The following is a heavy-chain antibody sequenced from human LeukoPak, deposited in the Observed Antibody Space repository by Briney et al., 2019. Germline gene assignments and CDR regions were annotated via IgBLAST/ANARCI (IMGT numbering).Heavy chain of an antibody. Sequence: GGSLRLSCAASGFTFSSYAMSWVRQAPGKGLEWVSAISGSGGSTYYADSVKGRFTISRDNSKNTLYLQMNSLRAKDTAVYYCAKSEGYSSVYFQHWGQGTLVTVSS. D-gene: IGHD6-25*01. CDR1: GFTFSSYA. CDR2: ISGSGGST. V-gene: IGHV3-23*01. CDR3: AKSEGYSSVYFQH. J-gene: IGHJ1*01.